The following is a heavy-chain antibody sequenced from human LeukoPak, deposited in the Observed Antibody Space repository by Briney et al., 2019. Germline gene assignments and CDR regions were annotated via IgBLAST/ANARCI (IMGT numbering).Heavy chain of an antibody. Sequence: GGSLRLTCAASGFIFSDYYLIWIRQAPGKGLEWISYISSSGRTIYYADSVKGRFTISRDNAKNSLYLQMNSLRAEDSAVYYCARQLRRYYYDTSGYNDWGQGTLVTVSS. CDR1: GFIFSDYY. CDR3: ARQLRRYYYDTSGYND. D-gene: IGHD3-22*01. J-gene: IGHJ4*02. CDR2: ISSSGRTI. V-gene: IGHV3-11*04.